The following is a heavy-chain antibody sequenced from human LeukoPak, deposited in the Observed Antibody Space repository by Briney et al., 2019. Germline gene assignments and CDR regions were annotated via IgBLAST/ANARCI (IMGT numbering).Heavy chain of an antibody. J-gene: IGHJ4*02. V-gene: IGHV4-34*01. CDR2: INHSGRT. D-gene: IGHD2-15*01. CDR1: GGTFSGYY. CDR3: ARTYCSGGSCHFDY. Sequence: KPSETLSLTCAGYGGTFSGYYWSWIRQPPGKGLEWIGEINHSGRTNYNPSLKSRVTISVDTSKNQFSLKLSSVTAADTAVYYCARTYCSGGSCHFDYWGQGTLVTVSS.